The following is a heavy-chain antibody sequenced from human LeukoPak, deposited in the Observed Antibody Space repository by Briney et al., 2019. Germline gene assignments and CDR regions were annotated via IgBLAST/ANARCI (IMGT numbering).Heavy chain of an antibody. CDR1: GGSISISSYY. Sequence: SETLSLTCTVSGGSISISSYYWGWIRQPPGKGLEWIGSIYYSGSTYYNPSLKSRVTISVDTSKNQFSLKLSSVTAADTAVYYCARRSNLGDGYNWFDYWGQGTLVTVSS. V-gene: IGHV4-39*01. J-gene: IGHJ4*02. D-gene: IGHD5-24*01. CDR3: ARRSNLGDGYNWFDY. CDR2: IYYSGST.